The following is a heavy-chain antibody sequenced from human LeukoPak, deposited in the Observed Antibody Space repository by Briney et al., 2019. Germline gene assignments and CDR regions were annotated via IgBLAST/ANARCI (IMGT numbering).Heavy chain of an antibody. Sequence: SETLSLTCTVSGGSISNFYWTWIRQPPGKGLEWIGNIYYTGSTNYNPSLKSRVTISVDTSKNQFSLKLSSVTAADTAVYYCARQSEWEQDFDYWGQGTLVTVSS. J-gene: IGHJ4*02. V-gene: IGHV4-59*08. CDR1: GGSISNFY. D-gene: IGHD1-26*01. CDR2: IYYTGST. CDR3: ARQSEWEQDFDY.